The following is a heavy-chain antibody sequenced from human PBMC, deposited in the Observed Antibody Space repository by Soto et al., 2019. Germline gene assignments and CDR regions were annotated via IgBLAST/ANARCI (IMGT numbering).Heavy chain of an antibody. V-gene: IGHV4-4*07. D-gene: IGHD5-12*01. Sequence: QVRLQESGPGLLKPSETLSLTCTVSGGSINTFYWSWVRQPAGKGLEWIGRIFSSGRTSFNPSLESQVAMSVDTSKNHFSLNLSSVTAADMAVYYCAREGSYSAYNFAHGIQLWSFDFWGQGALVTVSS. CDR3: AREGSYSAYNFAHGIQLWSFDF. J-gene: IGHJ4*02. CDR2: IFSSGRT. CDR1: GGSINTFY.